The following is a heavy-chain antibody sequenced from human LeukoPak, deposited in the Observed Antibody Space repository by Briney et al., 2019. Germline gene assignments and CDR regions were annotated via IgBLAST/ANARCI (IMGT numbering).Heavy chain of an antibody. D-gene: IGHD3-22*01. Sequence: SETLSLTCTVSGGSISSYYWSWIRQPPGKGLEWIGYIYYSGSTNYNPSLKSRVTISVDTSKNQFSLKLSSVTAADTAVYYCARDINRASSAYYLDYWGQGTLVTVSS. V-gene: IGHV4-59*01. CDR1: GGSISSYY. CDR3: ARDINRASSAYYLDY. CDR2: IYYSGST. J-gene: IGHJ4*02.